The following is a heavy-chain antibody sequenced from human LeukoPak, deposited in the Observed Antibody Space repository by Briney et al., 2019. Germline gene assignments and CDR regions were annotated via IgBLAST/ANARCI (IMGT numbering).Heavy chain of an antibody. V-gene: IGHV4-34*01. D-gene: IGHD3-16*02. J-gene: IGHJ2*01. CDR3: VRARGLLSPWYFDL. CDR2: INHSGST. CDR1: GGSFSGYY. Sequence: SETLSLTCAVYGGSFSGYYWSWIRQPPGKGLEWIGEINHSGSTNYNPSLKSRVTISVDTSKNQFSLKLSSVTAADTAVYYCVRARGLLSPWYFDLWGRGTLVTVSS.